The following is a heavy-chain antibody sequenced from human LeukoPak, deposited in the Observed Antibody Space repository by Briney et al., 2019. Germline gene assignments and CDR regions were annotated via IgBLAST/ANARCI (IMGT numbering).Heavy chain of an antibody. D-gene: IGHD3-22*01. J-gene: IGHJ4*02. V-gene: IGHV1-2*06. Sequence: ASVKVSCKASGYTFTGYYMHWVRQAPGQGLEWMGRINPNSGGTNYAQKFQGRVTMTRDTSISTAYMELSRLRSDDTAAYYCAREGQDYYDSSGYIGYWGQGTLVTVSS. CDR3: AREGQDYYDSSGYIGY. CDR1: GYTFTGYY. CDR2: INPNSGGT.